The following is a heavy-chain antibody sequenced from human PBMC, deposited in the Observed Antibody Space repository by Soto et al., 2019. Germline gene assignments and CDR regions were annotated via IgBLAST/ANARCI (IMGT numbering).Heavy chain of an antibody. CDR1: GGSISSSSYY. CDR3: ARTVQYCSSTSCYLYFDY. D-gene: IGHD2-2*01. V-gene: IGHV4-39*01. J-gene: IGHJ4*02. Sequence: SETLSLTCTVSGGSISSSSYYWGWIRQPPGKGLEWIGGIYYSGSTYYNPSLKSRVTISVDTSKNQFSLKLSSVTAADTAVYYCARTVQYCSSTSCYLYFDYWGQGTLVTVSS. CDR2: IYYSGST.